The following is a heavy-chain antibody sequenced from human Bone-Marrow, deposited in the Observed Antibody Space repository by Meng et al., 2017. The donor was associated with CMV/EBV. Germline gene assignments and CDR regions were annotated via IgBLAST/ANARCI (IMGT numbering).Heavy chain of an antibody. D-gene: IGHD3-3*01. V-gene: IGHV3-30*04. CDR1: GFTFSSYA. CDR3: ASGAQYYDFWSGLDY. CDR2: ISYDGSNK. J-gene: IGHJ4*02. Sequence: GGSLRISCAASGFTFSSYAMHWVRQAPGKGLEWVAVISYDGSNKYYADSVKGRFTISRDNSKNTLYLQMNSLRAEDTAVYYCASGAQYYDFWSGLDYCGQGTLVTVSS.